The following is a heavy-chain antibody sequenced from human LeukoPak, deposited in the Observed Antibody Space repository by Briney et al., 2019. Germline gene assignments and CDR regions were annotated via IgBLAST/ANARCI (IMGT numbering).Heavy chain of an antibody. CDR1: GGTFSSYA. V-gene: IGHV1-69*13. D-gene: IGHD2-21*02. J-gene: IGHJ5*02. Sequence: GASVKVSCKASGGTFSSYAISWVRQAPGQGLEWMGGIIPIFGTANYAQKFQGRVTITADESTSTAYMELSSLRSEDTAVYYCASSYCGGDCYRRWFDPWGQGTLVTVSS. CDR3: ASSYCGGDCYRRWFDP. CDR2: IIPIFGTA.